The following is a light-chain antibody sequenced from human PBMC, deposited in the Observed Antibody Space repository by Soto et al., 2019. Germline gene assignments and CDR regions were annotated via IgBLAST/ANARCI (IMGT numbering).Light chain of an antibody. CDR3: SSYTSSSTLVV. CDR1: SSDVGGYNY. V-gene: IGLV2-14*01. CDR2: DVR. J-gene: IGLJ2*01. Sequence: QSVLTQPASVSGSPGQSITIACTGTSSDVGGYNYVSWYQQHPGKAPKLMIYDVRNRPSGVSNRFSGSKSGNTTSLTISGLQAEDEADYYSSSYTSSSTLVVFGGGTKVTVL.